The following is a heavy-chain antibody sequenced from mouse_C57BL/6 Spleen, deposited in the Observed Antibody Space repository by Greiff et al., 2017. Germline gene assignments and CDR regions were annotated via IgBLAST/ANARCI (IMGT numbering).Heavy chain of an antibody. CDR2: IYPRSGNT. V-gene: IGHV1-81*01. CDR3: ARSNGNPYYAMDY. CDR1: GYTFTSYG. Sequence: QVQLQQSGAELARPGASVKLSCKASGYTFTSYGISWVKQRTGQGLEWIGEIYPRSGNTYYDEKFKGKATLTADKSSSTAYMELRSLTSEDSAVYFCARSNGNPYYAMDYWGQGTSVTVSS. D-gene: IGHD2-1*01. J-gene: IGHJ4*01.